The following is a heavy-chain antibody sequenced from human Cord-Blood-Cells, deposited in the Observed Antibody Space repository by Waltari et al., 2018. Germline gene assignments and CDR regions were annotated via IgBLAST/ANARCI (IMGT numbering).Heavy chain of an antibody. V-gene: IGHV4-59*08. J-gene: IGHJ4*02. CDR3: ARQSSGSGDFDY. CDR1: GGSISSYY. Sequence: QVQLQESGPGLVKPSETLSLTCTVSGGSISSYYWSWIRQPPGTGLEWIGYIYYSGSTHSNPALKGRVTISVDTSKNQFSLKLSSVTAADTAVYYCARQSSGSGDFDYWGQGTLVTVSS. D-gene: IGHD7-27*01. CDR2: IYYSGST.